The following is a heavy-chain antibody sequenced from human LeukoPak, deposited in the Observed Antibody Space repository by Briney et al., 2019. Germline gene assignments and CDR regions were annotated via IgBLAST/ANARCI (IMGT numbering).Heavy chain of an antibody. Sequence: SETLSLTCAVYGGSFSGYYWSWIRQPPGKGLEWIGEINYSGSTNYNPSLKSRVTISVDTSKNQFSLKLSSVTAADTAVYYCASYHSTTVTTEDYWGQGTLVTVSS. D-gene: IGHD4-17*01. CDR1: GGSFSGYY. J-gene: IGHJ4*02. CDR3: ASYHSTTVTTEDY. CDR2: INYSGST. V-gene: IGHV4-34*01.